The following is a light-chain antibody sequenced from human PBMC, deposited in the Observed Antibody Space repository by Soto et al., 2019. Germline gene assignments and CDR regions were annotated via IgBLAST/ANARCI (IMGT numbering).Light chain of an antibody. V-gene: IGKV3-20*01. CDR2: GAS. CDR1: QSVSSSF. CDR3: QQYDSSPLT. Sequence: EIVLTQSPGTLSLSPGERATLSCRASQSVSSSFLAWYQQKPGQAPRLLIYGASSRATGIPDRFSGSGSGTDFTLTISRLEPEEVAVYYCQQYDSSPLTFGGGTKVEIK. J-gene: IGKJ4*01.